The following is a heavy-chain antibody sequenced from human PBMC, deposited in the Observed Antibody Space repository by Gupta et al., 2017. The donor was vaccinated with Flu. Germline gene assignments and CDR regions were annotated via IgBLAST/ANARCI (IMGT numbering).Heavy chain of an antibody. CDR3: ARLHSDYDPDPYYFDS. CDR1: YW. Sequence: YWIAWVRQMPGKDLEYMGIIYPSDSETKYSPSFQGQVTISADKSITTTYLQWSSLKASDSAMYYCARLHSDYDPDPYYFDSWGQGTLVTVSS. CDR2: IYPSDSET. D-gene: IGHD5-12*01. J-gene: IGHJ4*02. V-gene: IGHV5-51*01.